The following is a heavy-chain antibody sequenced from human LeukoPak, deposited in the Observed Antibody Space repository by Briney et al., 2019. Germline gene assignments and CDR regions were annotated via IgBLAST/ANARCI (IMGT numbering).Heavy chain of an antibody. CDR2: IYYSGST. CDR1: GGSISSSSYY. CDR3: ARQVTMIVVVITQQQFDY. D-gene: IGHD3-22*01. J-gene: IGHJ4*02. V-gene: IGHV4-39*01. Sequence: SETLSLTCTVSGGSISSSSYYWGWIRQPPGKGLEWIGSIYYSGSTYYNPSLKGRVTISVDTSKNQFSLKLSSVTAADTAVYYCARQVTMIVVVITQQQFDYWGQGTLVTVSS.